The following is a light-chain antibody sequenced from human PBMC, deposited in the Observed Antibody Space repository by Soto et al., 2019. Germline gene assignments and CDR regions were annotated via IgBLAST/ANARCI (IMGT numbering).Light chain of an antibody. CDR3: QSADSSGTYGTV. CDR1: ALPKQY. CDR2: KDT. J-gene: IGLJ2*01. Sequence: SYELTQPPSVSVSPGQTARITCSGDALPKQYAYWYQQKPGQAPVLVIYKDTERPSGIPERFSGSGSGTTVTLTISGVQAEDEADYYCQSADSSGTYGTVFGLGTKLIVL. V-gene: IGLV3-25*03.